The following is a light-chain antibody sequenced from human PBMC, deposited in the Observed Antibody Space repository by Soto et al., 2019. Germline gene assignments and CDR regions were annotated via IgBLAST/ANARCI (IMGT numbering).Light chain of an antibody. CDR2: DTC. CDR3: QQRTNWRIT. CDR1: QSVSSS. V-gene: IGKV3-11*01. Sequence: EIVLTQSPAILSLSPGERATLSCRASQSVSSSLAWYQQKPGQAPRLLIYDTCNRATDIPPRFSGSGSGTDFTLTISSLEPEDFAVYYCQQRTNWRITFGQGTRLDIK. J-gene: IGKJ5*01.